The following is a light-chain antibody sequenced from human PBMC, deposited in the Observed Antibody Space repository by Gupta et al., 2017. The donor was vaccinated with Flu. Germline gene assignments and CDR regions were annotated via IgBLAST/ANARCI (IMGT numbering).Light chain of an antibody. V-gene: IGKV1-5*03. CDR1: QSITGW. Sequence: PSTLSASVGARVTITCRASQSITGWLAWYQQKPGKAPKLLIYKASNLEGGVPSRCSGSGSGTEFTLTISSLQPDDLATYYCQQYNSYLGTFGQGTKVEIK. CDR2: KAS. CDR3: QQYNSYLGT. J-gene: IGKJ1*01.